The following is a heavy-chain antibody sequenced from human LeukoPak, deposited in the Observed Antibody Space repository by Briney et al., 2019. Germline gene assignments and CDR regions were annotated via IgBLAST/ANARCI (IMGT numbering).Heavy chain of an antibody. J-gene: IGHJ4*02. CDR3: TKVRSGSSKWALRVFDY. V-gene: IGHV3-23*01. Sequence: GGSLRLSCAVSGFTFSNEAMGWVRQLRGGGLEWVSTISPGGGTTYYAESMKGRFTISRDNSKSTLYLEMNSLRVEGTAVYYCTKVRSGSSKWALRVFDYWGQGALVTVSS. CDR2: ISPGGGTT. CDR1: GFTFSNEA. D-gene: IGHD6-19*01.